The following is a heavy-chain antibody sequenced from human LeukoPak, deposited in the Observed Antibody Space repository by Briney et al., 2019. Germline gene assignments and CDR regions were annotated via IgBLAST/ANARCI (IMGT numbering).Heavy chain of an antibody. CDR3: ARLRLRYCYGMDV. CDR2: INHSGST. D-gene: IGHD4-17*01. J-gene: IGHJ6*04. CDR1: GGSFSGYY. V-gene: IGHV4-34*01. Sequence: SETLSLTCAVYGGSFSGYYWSWIRQPPGKGLEWIGEINHSGSTNYNPSLKSRVTISVDTSKNQFSLKLSSVTAADTAVYYCARLRLRYCYGMDVWGKGTTVTVSS.